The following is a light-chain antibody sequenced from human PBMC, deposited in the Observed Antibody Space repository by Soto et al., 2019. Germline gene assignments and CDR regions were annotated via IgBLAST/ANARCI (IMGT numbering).Light chain of an antibody. V-gene: IGKV3-20*01. J-gene: IGKJ2*01. CDR2: GAS. Sequence: ENVLTQSPGTLSLSPGERATLSCRASQSISNNYLAWYQRKPGQAPRLLIYGASSRATGLPDRFSGSGSGTDFTLTISRLEPEGFAVYYCQQYSGSYTFGQGTKLEIK. CDR1: QSISNNY. CDR3: QQYSGSYT.